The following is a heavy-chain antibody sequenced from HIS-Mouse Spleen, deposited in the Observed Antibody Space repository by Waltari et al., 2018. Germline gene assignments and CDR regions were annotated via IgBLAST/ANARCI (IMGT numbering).Heavy chain of an antibody. J-gene: IGHJ4*02. CDR2: ISYDGSNK. CDR1: GFTFSRYR. Sequence: QVQLVESGGGVVQPGRSLRLSCAASGFTFSRYRMHWVRQAPGKGLEWVAVISYDGSNKYYADSVKGRFTISRDNSKNTLYLQMNSLRAEDTAVYYCARRRSYFDYWGQGTLVTVSS. V-gene: IGHV3-30-3*01. CDR3: ARRRSYFDY.